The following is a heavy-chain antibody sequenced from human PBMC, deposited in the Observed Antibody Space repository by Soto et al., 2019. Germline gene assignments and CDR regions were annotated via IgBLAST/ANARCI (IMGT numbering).Heavy chain of an antibody. CDR2: MNPNSGNT. CDR3: ARRSSWTYNWFDP. V-gene: IGHV1-8*01. J-gene: IGHJ5*02. Sequence: DSVKVSCKASGYTFTSYDINWLRQATGQGLEWMGWMNPNSGNTGYAQKFQGRVTMTRNTSISTAYMELSSLRSEDTAVYYCARRSSWTYNWFDPWGQGTLVTVSS. D-gene: IGHD6-13*01. CDR1: GYTFTSYD.